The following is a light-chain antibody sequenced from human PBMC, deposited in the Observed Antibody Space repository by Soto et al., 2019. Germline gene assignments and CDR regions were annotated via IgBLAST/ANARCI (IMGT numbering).Light chain of an antibody. CDR3: SLYAGSTYMV. Sequence: QSALTQPPSASGSPGQSVTISCTGTSSDVGGYNYVSWYQQHPGKAPKLMIYEVSQRPSGVPDRSSGSKSGNTASLTVSGLQAEDEADYYCSLYAGSTYMVFGTGTKLTVL. J-gene: IGLJ1*01. V-gene: IGLV2-8*01. CDR1: SSDVGGYNY. CDR2: EVS.